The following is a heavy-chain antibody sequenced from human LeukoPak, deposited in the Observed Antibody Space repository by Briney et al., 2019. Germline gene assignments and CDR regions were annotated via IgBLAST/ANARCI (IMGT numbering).Heavy chain of an antibody. CDR3: ARPTIFGVVVGMDV. D-gene: IGHD3-3*01. Sequence: GGSLRLSCAASGFTFSSYSMNWDRQAPGKGLEWVSSISSSSSYIYYADSVKGRFTISRDNAKNSLYLQMNSLRAEGTAVYYCARPTIFGVVVGMDVWGQGTTVTVSS. CDR2: ISSSSSYI. V-gene: IGHV3-21*01. J-gene: IGHJ6*02. CDR1: GFTFSSYS.